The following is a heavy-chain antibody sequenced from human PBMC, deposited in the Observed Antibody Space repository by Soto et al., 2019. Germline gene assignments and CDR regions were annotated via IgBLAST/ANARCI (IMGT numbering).Heavy chain of an antibody. CDR3: AKNSYCDSWNFGLDV. V-gene: IGHV3-23*01. CDR1: RFSLNTYG. D-gene: IGHD2-15*01. CDR2: LSASGSGS. Sequence: EAQLLESGGGLVQPGGSLRLSCTTSRFSLNTYGMTWVRRAPGKGLEWVSTLSASGSGSYYAESVKGRFTVSRDNSKNTMYLQMNSLIDEDTAVYYCAKNSYCDSWNFGLDVWGQGTTVTVSS. J-gene: IGHJ6*02.